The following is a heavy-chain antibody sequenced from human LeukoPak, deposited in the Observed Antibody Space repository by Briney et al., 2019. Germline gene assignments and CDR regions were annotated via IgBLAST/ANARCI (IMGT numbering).Heavy chain of an antibody. CDR1: GFTFSGYA. Sequence: PGGSLSLSCAASGFTFSGYARSWVRQAPGKGLEWVSGIYNTADYTFYTDSVKGRFTISRDNFKSALYLEMNSLRAEDTAVYCCVKDRIRREGLWNFDYWGRGILVTVSS. D-gene: IGHD2-21*01. CDR2: IYNTADYT. V-gene: IGHV3-23*01. J-gene: IGHJ4*02. CDR3: VKDRIRREGLWNFDY.